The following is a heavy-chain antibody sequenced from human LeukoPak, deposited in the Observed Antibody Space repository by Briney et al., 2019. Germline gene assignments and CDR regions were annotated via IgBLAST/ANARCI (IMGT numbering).Heavy chain of an antibody. Sequence: GGSLRLSCAASGFTFSGYDMHWVRQATGKGLEWVSAIGTAGDTYYPGSVKGRFTISRENAKNSLYLQMNSLRAGDTAVYYCARGAYSSSWYEDNYFDYWGQGTLVTVSS. J-gene: IGHJ4*02. V-gene: IGHV3-13*01. CDR2: IGTAGDT. D-gene: IGHD6-13*01. CDR1: GFTFSGYD. CDR3: ARGAYSSSWYEDNYFDY.